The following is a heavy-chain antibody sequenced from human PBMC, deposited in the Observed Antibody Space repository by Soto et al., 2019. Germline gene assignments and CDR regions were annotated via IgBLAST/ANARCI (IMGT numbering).Heavy chain of an antibody. Sequence: KPSETLSLTCTVSGDSISSYYWSWIRLPPGKGLEWVGYVDYSGDTKYNPSLKSRVTISVDTSKNQFSLKLSSVTAADTALYYCARSPYSSSSHFDYWGQGTLVTVSS. CDR2: VDYSGDT. J-gene: IGHJ4*02. V-gene: IGHV4-59*01. CDR3: ARSPYSSSSHFDY. CDR1: GDSISSYY. D-gene: IGHD6-6*01.